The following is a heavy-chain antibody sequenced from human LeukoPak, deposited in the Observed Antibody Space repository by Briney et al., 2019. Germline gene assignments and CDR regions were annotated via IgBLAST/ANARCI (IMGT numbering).Heavy chain of an antibody. Sequence: SETLSLTCTVSGGSISSYYWSWIRQPPGKGLEWIGYIYYSGSTNYNPSLKSRVTISVDTSKNQFSLKLSSVTAADTAVYYCARHYSDYYDSSGSFDYWGQGTLATVSS. CDR3: ARHYSDYYDSSGSFDY. CDR1: GGSISSYY. J-gene: IGHJ4*02. V-gene: IGHV4-59*08. CDR2: IYYSGST. D-gene: IGHD3-22*01.